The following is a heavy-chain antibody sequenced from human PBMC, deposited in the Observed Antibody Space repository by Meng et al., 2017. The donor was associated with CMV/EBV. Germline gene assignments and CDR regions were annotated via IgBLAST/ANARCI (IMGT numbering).Heavy chain of an antibody. D-gene: IGHD4-17*01. CDR2: IYSGGST. CDR3: ARDGNYGDYGDGY. CDR1: GFTFSSYW. J-gene: IGHJ4*02. Sequence: GGSLRLSCAASGFTFSSYWMSWVRQAPGKGLEWVSVIYSGGSTYYADSVKGRFTISRDNSKNTLYLQMNSLRAEDTAVYYCARDGNYGDYGDGYWSQGTLVTVSS. V-gene: IGHV3-66*02.